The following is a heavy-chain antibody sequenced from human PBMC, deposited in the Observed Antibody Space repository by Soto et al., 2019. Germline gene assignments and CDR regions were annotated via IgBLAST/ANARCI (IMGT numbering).Heavy chain of an antibody. Sequence: SETLSLTCTVSGASIRNYYWSWIRQPPGKGLEWIGYMYYSGSTSYTPSLKSRVTTSVDTSKNQFSLKLSSVTAADTAVYYCAGTKVADGDYFYYMDVWGKGTAVTVSS. CDR3: AGTKVADGDYFYYMDV. V-gene: IGHV4-59*08. D-gene: IGHD6-13*01. J-gene: IGHJ6*03. CDR2: MYYSGST. CDR1: GASIRNYY.